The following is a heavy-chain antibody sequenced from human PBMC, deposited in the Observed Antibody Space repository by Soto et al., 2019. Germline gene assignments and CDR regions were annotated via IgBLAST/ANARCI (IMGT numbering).Heavy chain of an antibody. D-gene: IGHD3-10*01. CDR1: GFTFSTYV. J-gene: IGHJ6*02. Sequence: LRLSCAASGFTFSTYVIHWVRQAPGKGLEWVAAISHDGSDKYYRDSVRGRFTISRDNSKNTLNLQMNTLRPEDTAMYYCAREIRGSGGMDVWGQGTTVTVSS. CDR2: ISHDGSDK. V-gene: IGHV3-30-3*01. CDR3: AREIRGSGGMDV.